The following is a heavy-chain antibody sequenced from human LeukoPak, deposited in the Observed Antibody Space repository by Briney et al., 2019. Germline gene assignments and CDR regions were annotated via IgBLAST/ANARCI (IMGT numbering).Heavy chain of an antibody. J-gene: IGHJ4*02. CDR2: ISSSSSYI. Sequence: GGSLRLSCAASGFTFSSYSMNWVRQAPGKGLEWASSISSSSSYIYYADSVKGRFTISRDNAKNSLYLQMNSLRAEDTAVYYCARAPLRVEGRSYFNYWGRGTLVTVSS. CDR3: ARAPLRVEGRSYFNY. V-gene: IGHV3-21*01. CDR1: GFTFSSYS. D-gene: IGHD3-16*01.